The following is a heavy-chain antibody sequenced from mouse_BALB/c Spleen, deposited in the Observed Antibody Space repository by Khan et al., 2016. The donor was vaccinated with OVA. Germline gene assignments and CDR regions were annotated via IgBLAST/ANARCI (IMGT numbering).Heavy chain of an antibody. CDR1: GYTFKDYV. V-gene: IGHV9-3-1*01. Sequence: QIQLVQSGPELKKPGETVKISCKAFGYTFKDYVMNWVKQSPGEGLKWMGWMNTYTGEPTYADDFEGRFAFSLETSASPAYLQISSLKDEDTATYFSVRIHGGYWGQGTALTVSS. CDR2: MNTYTGEP. J-gene: IGHJ2*01. CDR3: VRIHGGY.